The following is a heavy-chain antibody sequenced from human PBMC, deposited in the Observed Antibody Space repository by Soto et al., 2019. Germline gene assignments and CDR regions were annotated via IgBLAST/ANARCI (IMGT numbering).Heavy chain of an antibody. CDR1: GFTFSSYW. D-gene: IGHD1-1*01. J-gene: IGHJ4*02. V-gene: IGHV3-74*01. Sequence: GGSLRLSCAASGFTFSSYWMHWVRQAPGKGLVWVSRISSDGSRTSYADSVKGRFTISRDNAKNTLYLQMNSLRAEDTAIYYCARVYNSLSSYDYWGQGTLVTVSS. CDR3: ARVYNSLSSYDY. CDR2: ISSDGSRT.